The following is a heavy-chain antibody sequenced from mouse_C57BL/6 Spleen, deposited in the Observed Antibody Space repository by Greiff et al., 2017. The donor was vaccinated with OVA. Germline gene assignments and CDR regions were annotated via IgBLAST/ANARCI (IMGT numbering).Heavy chain of an antibody. J-gene: IGHJ1*03. V-gene: IGHV1-50*01. D-gene: IGHD1-1*01. Sequence: QVQLQQPGAELVKPGASVKLSCKASGYTFTSYWMQWVKQRPGQGLEWIGEIDPSDSYTNYNQKFKGKATLTADKSSSTAYMQLNSLTSEDSAVYFCARDKFGSSYWYFDVWGTGTTVTVSS. CDR2: IDPSDSYT. CDR1: GYTFTSYW. CDR3: ARDKFGSSYWYFDV.